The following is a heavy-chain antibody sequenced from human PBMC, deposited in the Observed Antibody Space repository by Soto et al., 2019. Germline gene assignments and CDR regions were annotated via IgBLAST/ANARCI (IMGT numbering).Heavy chain of an antibody. CDR3: AREYSSSAGWFDP. CDR1: GYSISRGYY. CDR2: IYHSGNT. J-gene: IGHJ5*02. Sequence: PSETLSLTCGVSGYSISRGYYWGWIRQPPGKGLEWIGSIYHSGNTHYNPSLRSRVTISIDTSRNQFSLRLTSVIAPDTAVYYCAREYSSSAGWFDPWGQGILVTVSS. D-gene: IGHD6-6*01. V-gene: IGHV4-38-2*02.